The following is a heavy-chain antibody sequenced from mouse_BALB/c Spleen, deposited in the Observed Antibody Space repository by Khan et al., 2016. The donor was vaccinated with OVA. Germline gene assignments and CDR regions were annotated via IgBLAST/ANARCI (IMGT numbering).Heavy chain of an antibody. J-gene: IGHJ3*01. D-gene: IGHD2-1*01. CDR1: GYTFTDFA. V-gene: IGHV1S137*01. CDR2: ISTYYGDA. Sequence: QVRLQQSGAELVRPGVSVKLSCKGSGYTFTDFAMHWVKQSHAKSLEWIGVISTYYGDATYNQKFKGKATMTVDTSSSTAYMELARLTSDDSAIYYCARGCGNSQFAYWGQGTLVTVSA. CDR3: ARGCGNSQFAY.